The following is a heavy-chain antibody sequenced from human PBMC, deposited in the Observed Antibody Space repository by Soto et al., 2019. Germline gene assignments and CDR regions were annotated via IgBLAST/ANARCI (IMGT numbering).Heavy chain of an antibody. J-gene: IGHJ4*02. CDR1: GYTFTGYY. D-gene: IGHD1-26*01. CDR3: AKIGPSVGATGPYYYFDY. CDR2: INPNSGGT. V-gene: IGHV1-2*02. Sequence: ASVKVSCKASGYTFTGYYMHWVRQAPGQGLEWMGWINPNSGGTNYAQKFQGRVTMTRDTSISTAYMELSRLRSDDTAVYYCAKIGPSVGATGPYYYFDYWGPGTLVTVSS.